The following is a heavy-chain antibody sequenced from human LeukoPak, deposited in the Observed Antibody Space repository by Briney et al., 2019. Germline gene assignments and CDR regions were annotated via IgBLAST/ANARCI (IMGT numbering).Heavy chain of an antibody. CDR3: AKDRTSVHLWLSDLDY. V-gene: IGHV3-30*18. J-gene: IGHJ4*02. D-gene: IGHD5-18*01. CDR2: ISYDGSNK. Sequence: GRSLGLSCAASGFTFSSYVMHWVRQAPGKGLEWVAIISYDGSNKYYADSVKGRFTISRDNSKNTLFLQMNSLRAEDTAVYYCAKDRTSVHLWLSDLDYWGQGTLVTVSS. CDR1: GFTFSSYV.